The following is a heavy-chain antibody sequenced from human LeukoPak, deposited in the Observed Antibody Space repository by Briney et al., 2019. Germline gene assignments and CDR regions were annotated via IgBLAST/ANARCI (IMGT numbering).Heavy chain of an antibody. D-gene: IGHD1-26*01. CDR2: ISGSGDNT. J-gene: IGHJ6*01. CDR3: AKMKGHPLPKYYMDV. Sequence: GGSLRLSCAASGSTFSGFAMSWVRRIPGKGLEWVSGISGSGDNTLYADSVKGRFAISRDNSKNTLYLEMNSLRAEDTAIYYCAKMKGHPLPKYYMDVWGQGTTVTVSS. V-gene: IGHV3-23*01. CDR1: GSTFSGFA.